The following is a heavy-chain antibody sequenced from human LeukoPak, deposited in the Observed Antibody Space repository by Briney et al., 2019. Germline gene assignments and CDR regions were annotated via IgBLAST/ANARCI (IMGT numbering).Heavy chain of an antibody. Sequence: GRSLRLSCAASGFTFDDYAMHWVRQAPGKGLEWVSGISWNSGSIGYADSVKGRFTISRDNAKNSLYLQMNSLRAEDTAVYYCAKDLPGPYSSNWPRGADYYFDYWGQGTLVTVSS. CDR2: ISWNSGSI. D-gene: IGHD6-13*01. CDR3: AKDLPGPYSSNWPRGADYYFDY. CDR1: GFTFDDYA. V-gene: IGHV3-9*01. J-gene: IGHJ4*02.